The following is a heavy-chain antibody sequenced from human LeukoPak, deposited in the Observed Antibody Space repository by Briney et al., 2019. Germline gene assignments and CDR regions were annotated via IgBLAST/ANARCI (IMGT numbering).Heavy chain of an antibody. CDR2: ISSSSSTI. J-gene: IGHJ4*02. Sequence: GGSLRLSCAASGFTFSDYYMSWIRQAQGKGLEGVSYISSSSSTIYYADSVKGRFTISRDNAKNSLYLQMNSLRAEVTAVYYYARDAAYRTPVGYWGQGTLVTVSS. CDR1: GFTFSDYY. D-gene: IGHD2-21*01. CDR3: ARDAAYRTPVGY. V-gene: IGHV3-11*04.